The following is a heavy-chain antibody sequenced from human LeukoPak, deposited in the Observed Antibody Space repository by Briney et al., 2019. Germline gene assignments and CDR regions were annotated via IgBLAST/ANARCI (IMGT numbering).Heavy chain of an antibody. J-gene: IGHJ3*02. D-gene: IGHD6-19*01. CDR1: GFTFSSYA. Sequence: PGGSLRLSCAASGFTFSSYAMSWVRQAPGKGLEWVSVISGSDGSTYYADFVKGRFTISRDNSKNTLYLQMNSLRAEDTAVFYCAKPRGEEWLVGLYDAFDIWGQGTMVTVSS. CDR2: ISGSDGST. V-gene: IGHV3-23*01. CDR3: AKPRGEEWLVGLYDAFDI.